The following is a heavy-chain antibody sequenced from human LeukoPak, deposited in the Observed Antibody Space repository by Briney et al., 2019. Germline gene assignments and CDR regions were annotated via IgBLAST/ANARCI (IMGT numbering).Heavy chain of an antibody. D-gene: IGHD1-26*01. CDR3: AGTHPFPYSGSYYGAFDI. Sequence: GGSLRLSCATSGFNFNTYTMNWVRQAPGKGLEWVAYITGSSNTIYYADSVRGRFTISRDNGKNSLYLQMDSLRAEDTAVYYCAGTHPFPYSGSYYGAFDIWGQGTMVTVSS. J-gene: IGHJ3*02. CDR1: GFNFNTYT. CDR2: ITGSSNTI. V-gene: IGHV3-48*01.